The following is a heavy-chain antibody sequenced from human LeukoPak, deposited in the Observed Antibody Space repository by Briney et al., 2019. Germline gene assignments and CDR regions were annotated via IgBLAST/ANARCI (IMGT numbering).Heavy chain of an antibody. J-gene: IGHJ4*02. Sequence: GGSLRLSCATSGLIFRNYEMNWVRQAPGKGLEWVSYISSSSSTIDYADSVKGRFTISRDDAKGSLYLQMNSLRAEDTAVYYCAVGLWFGEYDFDYWGQGTLVTVSS. CDR1: GLIFRNYE. CDR2: ISSSSSTI. D-gene: IGHD3-10*01. CDR3: AVGLWFGEYDFDY. V-gene: IGHV3-48*03.